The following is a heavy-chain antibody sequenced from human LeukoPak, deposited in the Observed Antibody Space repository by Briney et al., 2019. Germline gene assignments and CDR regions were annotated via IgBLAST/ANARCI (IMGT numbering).Heavy chain of an antibody. CDR3: ANGDGFDF. D-gene: IGHD5-24*01. J-gene: IGHJ4*02. CDR2: IEQDGSEK. CDR1: GFTFSTYW. Sequence: GGSLRLSCATSGFTFSTYWMSWVRQAPGKGLEWVANIEQDGSEKYYADSVTGRFTISRDNAKNSLYLQMNSLRAEGTAVYYCANGDGFDFWGQGTLLTVSS. V-gene: IGHV3-7*01.